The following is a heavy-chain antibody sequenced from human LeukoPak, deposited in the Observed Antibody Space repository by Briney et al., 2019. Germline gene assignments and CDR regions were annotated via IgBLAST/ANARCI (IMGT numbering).Heavy chain of an antibody. D-gene: IGHD3-16*01. CDR1: GFSFSSYA. V-gene: IGHV3-23*01. CDR3: AKWPEGAMDYFDY. J-gene: IGHJ4*02. Sequence: GGSLRLSCAASGFSFSSYAMTWARQAPVKGLEWVSAISGDGTRTYYADSVKGRFTISRDNSENTLYLEMSSLRVEDTAIYYCAKWPEGAMDYFDYWGQGTLVTVSS. CDR2: ISGDGTRT.